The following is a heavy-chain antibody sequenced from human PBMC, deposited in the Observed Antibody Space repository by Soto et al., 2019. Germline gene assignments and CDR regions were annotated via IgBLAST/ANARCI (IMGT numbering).Heavy chain of an antibody. V-gene: IGHV5-10-1*01. J-gene: IGHJ6*02. CDR1: GYNFTTYW. CDR2: IDPSDSYT. Sequence: GESLKISCKASGYNFTTYWIGWVRQMPGKGLEWMGRIDPSDSYTNYSPSFQGHVTISADKSISTAYLQWSSLKASDTAMYYCASVSPNRYCSSTSCSHEYYYYGMDVWGQGTTVTVSS. D-gene: IGHD2-2*01. CDR3: ASVSPNRYCSSTSCSHEYYYYGMDV.